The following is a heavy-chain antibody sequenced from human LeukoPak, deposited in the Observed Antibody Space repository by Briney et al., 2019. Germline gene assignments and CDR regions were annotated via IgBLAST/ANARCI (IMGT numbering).Heavy chain of an antibody. CDR3: ARDPNGIVGATGTDY. CDR2: ISYDGSNK. Sequence: GGSLRLSCAASGFTFSSYAMHWVRQAPGKGLEWVAVISYDGSNKYYADSVKGRFTISRDNSKNTLYLQVNSLRAEDTAVYYCARDPNGIVGATGTDYWGQGTLVTVSS. V-gene: IGHV3-30-3*01. J-gene: IGHJ4*02. CDR1: GFTFSSYA. D-gene: IGHD1-26*01.